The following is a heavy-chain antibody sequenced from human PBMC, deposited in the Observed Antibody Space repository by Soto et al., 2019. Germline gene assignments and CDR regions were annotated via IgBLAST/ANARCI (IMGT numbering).Heavy chain of an antibody. CDR3: ERVAVDTRGIDY. CDR1: GFTFSDSW. Sequence: EVQFVESGGALVQPGGSLRLSCVASGFTFSDSWMHWVRQAPGKGLVWLSRIIGNGRGADYADSVKGRFTISRDNAKNTVYLQMNSLTDEDTAVYYCERVAVDTRGIDYWGQVTLVTVSS. CDR2: IIGNGRGA. V-gene: IGHV3-74*01. D-gene: IGHD6-19*01. J-gene: IGHJ4*02.